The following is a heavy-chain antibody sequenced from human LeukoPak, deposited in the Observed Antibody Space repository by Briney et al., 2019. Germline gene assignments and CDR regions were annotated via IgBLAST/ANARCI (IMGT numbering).Heavy chain of an antibody. V-gene: IGHV3-74*01. Sequence: GGSLRLSCAASGFTFSNYWIHWVRQAPGKGLMWVSRIKSDGITTNYADSVKGRFTISRDNSKNTLYLQMNSLRAEDTAVYYCAKVARRGTYQLLPKSLDYWGQGTLVTVSS. CDR1: GFTFSNYW. CDR2: IKSDGITT. CDR3: AKVARRGTYQLLPKSLDY. J-gene: IGHJ4*02. D-gene: IGHD2-2*01.